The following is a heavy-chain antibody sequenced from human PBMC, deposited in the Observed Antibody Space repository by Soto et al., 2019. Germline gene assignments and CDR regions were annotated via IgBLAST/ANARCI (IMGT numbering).Heavy chain of an antibody. CDR1: GFTFSSYS. J-gene: IGHJ6*03. V-gene: IGHV3-21*01. Sequence: EVQLVESGGGLVKPGGSLRLSCAASGFTFSSYSMNWVRQAPGKGLEWVSSINYKSHIDYADSVKGRFTISRDNAKNSLYLQMNSLRAVDTAVYFCARGLIYAGYYYYMDVWGIGTTVTVSS. CDR3: ARGLIYAGYYYYMDV. D-gene: IGHD2-21*01. CDR2: INYKSHI.